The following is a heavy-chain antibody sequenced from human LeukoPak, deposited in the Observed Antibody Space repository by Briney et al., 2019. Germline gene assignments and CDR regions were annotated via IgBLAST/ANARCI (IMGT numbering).Heavy chain of an antibody. Sequence: GESLKISCKAFGYSFTSYWIAWVRQMPGKGLEWMGIIYPGDSDTRYSPSFQGQVTISADKSISTAYLQWSSLKASDTAMYYCAAGWEPRYFDYWGQGTLVTVSS. CDR1: GYSFTSYW. CDR3: AAGWEPRYFDY. V-gene: IGHV5-51*01. D-gene: IGHD4-23*01. J-gene: IGHJ4*02. CDR2: IYPGDSDT.